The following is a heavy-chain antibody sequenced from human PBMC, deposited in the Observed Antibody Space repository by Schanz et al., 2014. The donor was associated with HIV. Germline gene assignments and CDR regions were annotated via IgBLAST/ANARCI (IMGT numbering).Heavy chain of an antibody. J-gene: IGHJ1*01. CDR2: IMPILGTA. V-gene: IGHV1-69*06. CDR1: GGTFMTYA. D-gene: IGHD3-9*01. Sequence: QVQLVQSGAEVKKPGASVKVSCKASGGTFMTYAISWVRQAPGQGLEFMGGIMPILGTADYAQKFQGRVTITADKSTSTVYMELNSLTSEDTAVYYCAKANDDWFKYFHHWGQGTLVTVSS. CDR3: AKANDDWFKYFHH.